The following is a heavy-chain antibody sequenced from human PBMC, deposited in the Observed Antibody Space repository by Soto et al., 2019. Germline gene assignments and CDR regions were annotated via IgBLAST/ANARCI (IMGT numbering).Heavy chain of an antibody. CDR1: GFTFSGYE. CDR2: ISGSGSTI. CDR3: AREVVVFGVIIPTTMDV. Sequence: GGSLRLSCAASGFTFSGYEMNWVRQAPGKGLEWVSYISGSGSTIYYADSVKGRFTISRDNAKDPLYLQMNSLRAEDTAVYYCAREVVVFGVIIPTTMDVWGQGTTVTVSS. J-gene: IGHJ6*02. D-gene: IGHD3-22*01. V-gene: IGHV3-48*03.